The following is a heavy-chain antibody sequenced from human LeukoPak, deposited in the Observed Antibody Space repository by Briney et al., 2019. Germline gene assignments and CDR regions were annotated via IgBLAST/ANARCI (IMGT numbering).Heavy chain of an antibody. CDR1: GGSISSYY. V-gene: IGHV4-4*07. CDR3: ARDGGLRYFDWYYMDV. CDR2: IYTSGST. D-gene: IGHD3-9*01. Sequence: SETLSLTCTVSGGSISSYYWSWIRQPAGKGLEWIGRIYTSGSTNYNPSLKSRVTMSVDTSKNQFSLKLSSVTAADTGVYYCARDGGLRYFDWYYMDVWGKGTTVTISS. J-gene: IGHJ6*03.